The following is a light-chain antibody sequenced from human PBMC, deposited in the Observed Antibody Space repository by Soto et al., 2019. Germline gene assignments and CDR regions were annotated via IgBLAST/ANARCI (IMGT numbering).Light chain of an antibody. CDR3: SSYAGTNNWV. J-gene: IGLJ3*02. Sequence: QSVLTQPPSASGSPGQSVTISCTGTSSDVGGYKYVSWYQQHPGRAPKLMIYEVTKRSSGVPDRFSGSKSGNRASLTVSGLQAEDEADYYCSSYAGTNNWVFGGGTKLTVL. V-gene: IGLV2-8*01. CDR2: EVT. CDR1: SSDVGGYKY.